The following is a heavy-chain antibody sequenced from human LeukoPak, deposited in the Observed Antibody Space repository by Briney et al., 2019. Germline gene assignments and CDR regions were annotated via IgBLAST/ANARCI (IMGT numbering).Heavy chain of an antibody. CDR3: ARVLMPRDSSGYSYPGGFDY. Sequence: GGSLRLSCAASGFTFSSYSMNWVRQAPGKGLEWVSSISSSSSYIYYADSVKGRFTIPRDNAKNSLYLQMNSLRAEDTAVYYCARVLMPRDSSGYSYPGGFDYWGQGTLVTVSS. CDR1: GFTFSSYS. V-gene: IGHV3-21*01. D-gene: IGHD3-22*01. J-gene: IGHJ4*02. CDR2: ISSSSSYI.